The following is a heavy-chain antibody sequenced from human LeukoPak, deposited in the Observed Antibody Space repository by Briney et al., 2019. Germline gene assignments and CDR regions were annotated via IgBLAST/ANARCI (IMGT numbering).Heavy chain of an antibody. Sequence: SETLSLTCAVYGGSFSGYYWSWIRQPPGKGLEWIGEINHSGSTNYNPSLKSRVTISVDTSKNQFSLKLSSVTAADTAVYYCARQLGTWYYLDYWGQGTLVTVSS. CDR1: GGSFSGYY. CDR2: INHSGST. CDR3: ARQLGTWYYLDY. V-gene: IGHV4-34*01. D-gene: IGHD6-13*01. J-gene: IGHJ4*02.